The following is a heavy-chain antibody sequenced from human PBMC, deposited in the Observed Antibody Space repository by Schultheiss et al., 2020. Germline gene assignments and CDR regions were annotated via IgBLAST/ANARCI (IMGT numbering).Heavy chain of an antibody. Sequence: GESLKISCAASGFTFSSYAMHWVRQAPGKGLEWVSAISDSGGSTYYADSVKGRFTISRDNSKNTLYLQMNSLRAEDTAVYYCAKEAQSGSYSDNPWGQGTLVTVSS. CDR3: AKEAQSGSYSDNP. J-gene: IGHJ5*02. CDR1: GFTFSSYA. D-gene: IGHD1-26*01. V-gene: IGHV3-23*01. CDR2: ISDSGGST.